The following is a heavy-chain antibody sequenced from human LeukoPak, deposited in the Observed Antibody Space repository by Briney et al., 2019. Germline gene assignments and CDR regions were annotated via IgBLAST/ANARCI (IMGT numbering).Heavy chain of an antibody. D-gene: IGHD5-18*01. V-gene: IGHV4-34*01. CDR1: GGSSSGYY. CDR2: INHSGST. J-gene: IGHJ4*02. CDR3: ARAQHGYSDYYFDY. Sequence: PSETLSLTCAVYGGSSSGYYWSWIRQPPGKGLEWIGEINHSGSTNYNPSLKSRVTISVDTSKNQFSLKLSSVTAADTAVYYCARAQHGYSDYYFDYWGQGTLVTVSS.